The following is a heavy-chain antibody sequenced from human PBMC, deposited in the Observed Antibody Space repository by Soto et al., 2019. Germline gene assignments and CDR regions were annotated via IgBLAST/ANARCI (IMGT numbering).Heavy chain of an antibody. CDR2: INHSGST. D-gene: IGHD6-19*01. Sequence: NPSETLSLTCAVYGGSFSGYYWSWIRQPPGKGLEWIGEINHSGSTNYNPSLKSRVTISVDTSKNQFSLKLSSVTAADTAVYYCARGGLGTWAYYGMDVWGQGTRVTVSS. V-gene: IGHV4-34*01. CDR3: ARGGLGTWAYYGMDV. CDR1: GGSFSGYY. J-gene: IGHJ6*02.